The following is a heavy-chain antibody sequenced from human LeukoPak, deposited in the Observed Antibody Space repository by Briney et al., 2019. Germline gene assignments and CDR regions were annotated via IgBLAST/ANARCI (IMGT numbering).Heavy chain of an antibody. CDR3: ARAGGSGSYYDFDY. V-gene: IGHV4-38-2*02. Sequence: PSETLSLTCTVSGYSISSGYYWGWIRQPPGKGLEWIGSIYHSGSTYYNPSLKSRVTISVDTSKNQFSLKLSSVTAADTAVYYCARAGGSGSYYDFDYWGQGTLVTVSS. CDR1: GYSISSGYY. J-gene: IGHJ4*02. D-gene: IGHD3-10*01. CDR2: IYHSGST.